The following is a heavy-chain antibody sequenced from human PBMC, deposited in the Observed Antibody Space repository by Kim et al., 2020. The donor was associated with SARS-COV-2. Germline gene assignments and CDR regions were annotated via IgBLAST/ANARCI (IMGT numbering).Heavy chain of an antibody. J-gene: IGHJ6*02. V-gene: IGHV1-2*04. CDR3: ARDGYYYGSGSYSVYYYYGMDV. Sequence: ASVKVSCKASGYTFTGYYMHWVRQAPGQGLEWMGWINPNSGGTNYAQKFQGWVTMTRDTSISTAYMELSRLRSDDTAVYYCARDGYYYGSGSYSVYYYYGMDVWGQGTTVTVSS. CDR1: GYTFTGYY. D-gene: IGHD3-10*01. CDR2: INPNSGGT.